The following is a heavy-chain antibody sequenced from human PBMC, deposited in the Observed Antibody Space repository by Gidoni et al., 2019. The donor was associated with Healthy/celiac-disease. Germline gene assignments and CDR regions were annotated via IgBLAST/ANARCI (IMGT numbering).Heavy chain of an antibody. CDR1: GGSFSGYY. CDR3: ARVDTAMVDY. V-gene: IGHV4-34*01. Sequence: QVQLQQWGAGLLKPSETLSLTCAVYGGSFSGYYWSWIRQPPGKGLEWIGEINHSGSTNYNPSLKSRVNISVYTSKNQFSLKLSSVTAADTAVYYCARVDTAMVDYWGQGTLVTVSS. D-gene: IGHD5-18*01. CDR2: INHSGST. J-gene: IGHJ4*02.